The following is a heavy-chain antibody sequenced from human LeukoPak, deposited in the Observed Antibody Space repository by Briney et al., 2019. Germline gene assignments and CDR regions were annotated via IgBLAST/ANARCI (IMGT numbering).Heavy chain of an antibody. Sequence: SETLSLTCTVSGGSISSYYWSWIRQPAGKGLEWIGRIYTSGSTNYNPSLKSRVTMSVDTSKNQFSLKLSSVAAADTAVYYCARMGRSMQQLDYWGQGTLVTVSS. D-gene: IGHD6-13*01. CDR1: GGSISSYY. CDR2: IYTSGST. CDR3: ARMGRSMQQLDY. J-gene: IGHJ4*02. V-gene: IGHV4-4*07.